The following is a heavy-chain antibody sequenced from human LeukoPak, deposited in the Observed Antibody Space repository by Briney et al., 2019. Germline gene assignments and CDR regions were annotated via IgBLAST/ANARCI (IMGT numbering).Heavy chain of an antibody. CDR1: GFTFSSYW. V-gene: IGHV3-7*01. CDR2: IKEDGSGK. CDR3: ARVTGRNYYFDS. Sequence: PGGSLRLSCAASGFTFSSYWMSWVRQAPGKGLEWVANIKEDGSGKYYVDSVKGRFTISRDNAENSLYLQMNSLRAEDMAVYYCARVTGRNYYFDSWGQGTLVTVSP. D-gene: IGHD5-24*01. J-gene: IGHJ4*02.